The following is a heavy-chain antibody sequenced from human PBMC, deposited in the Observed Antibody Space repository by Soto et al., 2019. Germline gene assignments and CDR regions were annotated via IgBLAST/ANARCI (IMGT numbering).Heavy chain of an antibody. CDR1: GYTFTSYG. CDR2: LSAYNGNT. Sequence: ASVKVSCRASGYTFTSYGLRWVRQAPGQGLEWMGWLSAYNGNTNYAQKLQGRVTMTTDTSTSTAYMELRSLRSDDTAVYYCARDLVQGITMMVCNAFDIWGQGTMVTVS. J-gene: IGHJ3*02. CDR3: ARDLVQGITMMVCNAFDI. V-gene: IGHV1-18*04. D-gene: IGHD3-22*01.